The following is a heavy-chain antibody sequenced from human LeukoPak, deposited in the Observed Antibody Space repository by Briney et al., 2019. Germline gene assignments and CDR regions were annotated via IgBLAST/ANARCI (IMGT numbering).Heavy chain of an antibody. CDR1: GGSISSSSYY. J-gene: IGHJ4*02. CDR3: ARDSGLTMIVVVMNYFDY. Sequence: SETLSLTCTVSGGSISSSSYYWGWIRQPPGKGLEWIGSIYYSGSTYYNPSLKSRVTISVDTSKNQFSLKLSSVTAADTAVYYCARDSGLTMIVVVMNYFDYWGQGTLVTVSS. V-gene: IGHV4-39*07. CDR2: IYYSGST. D-gene: IGHD3-22*01.